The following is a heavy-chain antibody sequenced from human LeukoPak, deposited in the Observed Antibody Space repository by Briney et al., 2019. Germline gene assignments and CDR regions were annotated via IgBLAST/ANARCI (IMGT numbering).Heavy chain of an antibody. J-gene: IGHJ4*02. D-gene: IGHD6-6*01. CDR1: GGSISSGSYY. Sequence: SETLSLTCTVSGGSISSGSYYWSWIRQPAGKGLEWIGRIYTSGSTNYSPALKSRVTISVDTSKNQFSLKLSSVTAADTAVYYCARESSRYYFDYWGQGTLVTVSS. CDR2: IYTSGST. V-gene: IGHV4-61*02. CDR3: ARESSRYYFDY.